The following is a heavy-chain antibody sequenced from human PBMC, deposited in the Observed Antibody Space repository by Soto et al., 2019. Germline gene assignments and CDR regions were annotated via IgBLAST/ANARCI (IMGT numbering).Heavy chain of an antibody. CDR3: ARDIGRSHYAWFDP. J-gene: IGHJ5*02. D-gene: IGHD2-2*01. V-gene: IGHV4-30-2*01. CDR1: GGSITSGGYS. CDR2: IYHSGST. Sequence: PSETLSLTCAVSGGSITSGGYSWSWIRQPPGKGLEWIGYIYHSGSTYYNPSLKSRVTISLDRSTNQFSLKLSSVTAADTAIYYCARDIGRSHYAWFDPWGQGSLVPVSS.